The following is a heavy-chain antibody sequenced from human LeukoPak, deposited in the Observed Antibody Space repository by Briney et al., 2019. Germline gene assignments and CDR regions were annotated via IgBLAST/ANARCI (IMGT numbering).Heavy chain of an antibody. CDR1: GFTFDDYT. CDR3: ARGLEGYYDSSGFIDY. V-gene: IGHV3-43*01. J-gene: IGHJ4*02. CDR2: ISWDGGST. D-gene: IGHD3-22*01. Sequence: GGSLRLSCAASGFTFDDYTMHWVRQAPGKGLEWVSLISWDGGSTYYADSVKGRFTISRDNSKNTLYLQMNSLRAEDTAVYYCARGLEGYYDSSGFIDYWGQGTLVTVSS.